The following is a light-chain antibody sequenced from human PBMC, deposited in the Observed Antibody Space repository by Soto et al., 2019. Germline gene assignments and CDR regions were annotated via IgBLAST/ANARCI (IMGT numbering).Light chain of an antibody. CDR3: QQYYNWRPR. Sequence: EVVLTQSPATLSVSPGDTATLSCRASEGVSSSLAWYQQKPGQPPRLLIYGASTRASGVPARFSGSGSGTEFTLIISRLQSEYVAVYYCQQYYNWRPRFGQGTKVEIK. CDR2: GAS. J-gene: IGKJ1*01. V-gene: IGKV3-15*01. CDR1: EGVSSS.